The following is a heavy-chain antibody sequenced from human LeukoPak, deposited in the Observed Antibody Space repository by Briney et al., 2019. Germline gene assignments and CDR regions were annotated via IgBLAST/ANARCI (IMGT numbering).Heavy chain of an antibody. CDR3: ARDTPLTAYTTGWSRNSFDY. CDR1: GFPFTSFA. Sequence: GESLRLSCATSGFPFTSFAMSWVRQAPGKGLEWVSTITGDSGVTYYADPVKGRFTISRDSSKNTLFLQMNSLTAADTAVYYCARDTPLTAYTTGWSRNSFDYWGQGSLVTVSS. CDR2: ITGDSGVT. J-gene: IGHJ4*02. D-gene: IGHD6-19*01. V-gene: IGHV3-23*01.